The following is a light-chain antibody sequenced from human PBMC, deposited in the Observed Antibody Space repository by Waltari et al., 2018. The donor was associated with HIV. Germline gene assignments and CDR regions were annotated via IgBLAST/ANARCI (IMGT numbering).Light chain of an antibody. J-gene: IGKJ2*01. CDR2: GTS. CDR3: QQYGTAPKS. Sequence: IVLTQSPGTLSFSPGARATVPWWASQNIINNYLTWYQQRPGQAPRLLIYGTSSRAAGVPERFSGSGSGTNFTLTISRMEVEDFAIYYCQQYGTAPKSFGHGTKLEI. CDR1: QNIINNY. V-gene: IGKV3-20*01.